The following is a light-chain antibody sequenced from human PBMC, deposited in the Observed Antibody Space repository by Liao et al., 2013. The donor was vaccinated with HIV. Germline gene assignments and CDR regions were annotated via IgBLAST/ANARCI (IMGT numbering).Light chain of an antibody. CDR3: QAWDSSTEGV. CDR2: YDS. J-gene: IGLJ1*01. CDR1: NIGSKS. V-gene: IGLV3-21*01. Sequence: SYELTQPPSVSVAPGKTARITCGGNNIGSKSVHWYQQKPGQAPVLVIYYDSDRPSGIPERFSGSNSGNTATLTISRVEAGDEADYYCQAWDSSTEGVFGTGTKVTVL.